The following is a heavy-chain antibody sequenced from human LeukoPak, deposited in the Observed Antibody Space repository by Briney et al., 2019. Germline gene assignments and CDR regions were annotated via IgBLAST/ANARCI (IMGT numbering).Heavy chain of an antibody. CDR1: GDSVSSSNYY. CDR2: IYYGGNT. D-gene: IGHD4-17*01. CDR3: AGSGDYALDY. J-gene: IGHJ4*02. V-gene: IGHV4-61*01. Sequence: SETLSLTCAVSGDSVSSSNYYWSWIRQPPGKGLEWIGYIYYGGNTNYNPSLQSRVTISVDASKSQFSLKLSSVTAADTAVYYCAGSGDYALDYWGQGTLVTVSS.